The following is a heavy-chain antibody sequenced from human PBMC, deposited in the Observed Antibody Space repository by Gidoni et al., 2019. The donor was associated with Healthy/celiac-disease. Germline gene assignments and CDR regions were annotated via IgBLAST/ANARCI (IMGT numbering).Heavy chain of an antibody. CDR2: ISSSSSYT. CDR1: GFTFSDYY. J-gene: IGHJ4*02. Sequence: QVQLVESGGGLVKPGGSLRLPCAASGFTFSDYYMSWIRQAPGKGLEWVSYISSSSSYTNYADSVKGRFTISRDNAKNSLYLQMNSLRAEDTAVYYCARSGISGGSCYYWGQGTLVTVSS. D-gene: IGHD2-15*01. CDR3: ARSGISGGSCYY. V-gene: IGHV3-11*05.